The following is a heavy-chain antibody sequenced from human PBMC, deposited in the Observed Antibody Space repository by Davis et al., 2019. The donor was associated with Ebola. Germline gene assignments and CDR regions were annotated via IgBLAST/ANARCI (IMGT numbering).Heavy chain of an antibody. CDR3: ARGENGDGYNS. J-gene: IGHJ4*02. V-gene: IGHV1-2*04. CDR1: GYTFTSYG. Sequence: ASVKVSCKASGYTFTSYGISWVRQAPGQGLEWMGIINPSGGSTSYAQKFQGWVTMTRDTSISTAYMELSRLRSDDTAVYYCARGENGDGYNSWGQGTLVTVSS. D-gene: IGHD5-24*01. CDR2: INPSGGST.